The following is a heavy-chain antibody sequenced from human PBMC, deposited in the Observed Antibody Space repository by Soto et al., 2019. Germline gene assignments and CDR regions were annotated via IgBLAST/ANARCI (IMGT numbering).Heavy chain of an antibody. CDR1: GYSFTSYW. D-gene: IGHD2-2*02. Sequence: GESLKISCKGSGYSFTSYWISWVRQMPGKGLEWMGRIDPSDSYTNYSPSFQGHVTISADKSISTAYLQWSSLKASDTAMYYCASYCSSTSCYKTGVYYYYGMDVWGQGTTVTVSS. V-gene: IGHV5-10-1*01. J-gene: IGHJ6*02. CDR2: IDPSDSYT. CDR3: ASYCSSTSCYKTGVYYYYGMDV.